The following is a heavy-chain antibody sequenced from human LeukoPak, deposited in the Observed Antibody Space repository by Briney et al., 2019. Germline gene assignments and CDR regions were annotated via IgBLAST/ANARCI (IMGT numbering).Heavy chain of an antibody. CDR1: GFILSDFY. Sequence: NPGGSLRLSCEASGFILSDFYMTWFRQAPGKGLEWIAYLDDGGDSFWYADSVKGRFTISRDNAKNSVYLQMNSLRTEDTALYYCAKEGSSSWYSYYYMDVWGKGTTVTVSS. CDR2: LDDGGDSF. J-gene: IGHJ6*03. V-gene: IGHV3-11*01. CDR3: AKEGSSSWYSYYYMDV. D-gene: IGHD6-13*01.